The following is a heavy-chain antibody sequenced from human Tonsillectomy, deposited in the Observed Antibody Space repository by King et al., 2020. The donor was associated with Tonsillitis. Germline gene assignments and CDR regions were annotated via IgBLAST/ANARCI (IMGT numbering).Heavy chain of an antibody. CDR3: AKGYSGGVGYYYYIDV. CDR1: GFTFSSYA. CDR2: ISGSGGIT. Sequence: VQLLESGGGLVQPGGSLRLSCAASGFTFSSYAISWVRQAPGKGLEWVSIISGSGGITYYAASVKGRFTISRDNSKNTLYLQMNSLRAEDTAVYYCAKGYSGGVGYYYYIDVWGKGTTVTVSS. V-gene: IGHV3-23*01. D-gene: IGHD3-16*01. J-gene: IGHJ6*03.